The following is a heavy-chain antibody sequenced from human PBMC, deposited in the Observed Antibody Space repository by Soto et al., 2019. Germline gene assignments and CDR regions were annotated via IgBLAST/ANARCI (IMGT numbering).Heavy chain of an antibody. V-gene: IGHV3-30-3*01. CDR1: GFTFSSYA. CDR2: ISYDGSNK. Sequence: GGSLRLSCAASGFTFSSYAMHWVRRAPGKGLERVAVISYDGSNKYYADSVKGRFTISRDNSKNTLYLQMNSLRAEDTAVYYCARVGFVLMVYATGFDYWGQGTLVTVSS. D-gene: IGHD2-8*01. J-gene: IGHJ4*02. CDR3: ARVGFVLMVYATGFDY.